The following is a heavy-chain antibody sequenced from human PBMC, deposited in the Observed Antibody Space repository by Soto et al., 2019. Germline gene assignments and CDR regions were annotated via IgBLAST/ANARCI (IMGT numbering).Heavy chain of an antibody. V-gene: IGHV3-23*01. J-gene: IGHJ4*02. Sequence: EVQVLESGGGLVQPGGSLRLSCAASGFSFSSYAMSWVRQAPGKGLEWVSSIHGSAAGTYYADSVKGRFTISGDNSKNTLWLQMNSLRAEDTALYYCAKDYYFDSWGQGTLVTVSS. CDR3: AKDYYFDS. CDR1: GFSFSSYA. CDR2: IHGSAAGT.